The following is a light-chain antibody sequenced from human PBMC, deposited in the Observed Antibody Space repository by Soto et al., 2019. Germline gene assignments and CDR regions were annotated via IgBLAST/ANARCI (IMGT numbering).Light chain of an antibody. CDR2: GAS. CDR1: QTVDSAY. V-gene: IGKV3-15*01. J-gene: IGKJ1*01. CDR3: QQYNSWPQT. Sequence: EIVLTQSPATLSLSPGESATLSCRASQTVDSAYLAWYQQRPGQAPRLLIYGASNRATGIPNRFGGSGSGTDFTLTISSLQSEDFAVYYCQQYNSWPQTFGQGARVEIK.